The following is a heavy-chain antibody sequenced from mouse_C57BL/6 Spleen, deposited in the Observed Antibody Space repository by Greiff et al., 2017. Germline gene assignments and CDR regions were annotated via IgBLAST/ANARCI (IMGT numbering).Heavy chain of an antibody. D-gene: IGHD1-1*01. CDR2: IYPGSGNT. Sequence: QVQLQQSGPELVKPGASVKISCKASGYSFTSYYIHWVKQRPGQGLEWIGWIYPGSGNTKYNEKFKGKATLTADTSSSTAYMQLSSLTSEDSAVYYCARSDYYGSRGDYFDYWGQGTTLTVSS. V-gene: IGHV1-66*01. J-gene: IGHJ2*01. CDR3: ARSDYYGSRGDYFDY. CDR1: GYSFTSYY.